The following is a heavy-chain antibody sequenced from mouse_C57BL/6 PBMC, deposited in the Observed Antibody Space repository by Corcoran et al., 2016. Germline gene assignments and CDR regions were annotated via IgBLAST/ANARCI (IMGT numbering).Heavy chain of an antibody. CDR2: IFPGSGST. Sequence: QVQLQQSGPELVKPGASVKISCKASGYTFTDYYINWVKQRPGQGLEWIGWIFPGSGSTYYNEKIKGKATLTVDKSSSTAYMLRSSLTSEDSAVYFCASGCSYGSSDEGFACWCQGTLVTVSA. CDR1: GYTFTDYY. J-gene: IGHJ3*01. D-gene: IGHD1-1*01. CDR3: ASGCSYGSSDEGFAC. V-gene: IGHV1-75*01.